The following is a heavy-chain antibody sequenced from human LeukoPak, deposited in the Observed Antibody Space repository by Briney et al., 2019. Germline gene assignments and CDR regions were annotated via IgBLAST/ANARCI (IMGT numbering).Heavy chain of an antibody. CDR2: IYSSGST. Sequence: GGSLRLSCAASGFTVSSNYMSWVRQAPGKGLEWVSVIYSSGSTYYADSVKGRFTISRDNSKNTLYLQMNNLRAEDTAVYYCAREGANYYGSGSYYSRFGWFDPWGQGTLVTVSS. V-gene: IGHV3-53*01. J-gene: IGHJ5*02. CDR1: GFTVSSNY. CDR3: AREGANYYGSGSYYSRFGWFDP. D-gene: IGHD3-10*01.